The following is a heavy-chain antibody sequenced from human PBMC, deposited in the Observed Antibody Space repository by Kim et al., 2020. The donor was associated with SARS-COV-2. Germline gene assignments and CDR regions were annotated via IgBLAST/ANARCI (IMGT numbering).Heavy chain of an antibody. CDR3: ARGQITIFGVVILRFDY. J-gene: IGHJ4*02. CDR1: GYTFTSYG. V-gene: IGHV1-18*01. CDR2: ISAYNGNT. D-gene: IGHD3-3*01. Sequence: ASVKVSCKASGYTFTSYGISWVRRAPGQGLEWMGWISAYNGNTNYAQKLQGRVTMTTDTSTSTAYMELRSLRSDDTAVYYCARGQITIFGVVILRFDYWGQGTLVTVSS.